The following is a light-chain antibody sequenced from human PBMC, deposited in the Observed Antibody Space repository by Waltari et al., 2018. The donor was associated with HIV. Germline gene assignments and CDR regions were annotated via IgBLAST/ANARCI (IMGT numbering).Light chain of an antibody. V-gene: IGLV2-23*02. CDR3: CSYAGTSTLV. Sequence: QSALTQSASVSGSPGQSITISCTGTSSDVGSYNLVSWYQQHPGKAPKVTIYEVSKTPSGVSKRFSGSKSGNTASLIISGLQAEDEADYYCCSYAGTSTLVFGGGTKLIVL. J-gene: IGLJ2*01. CDR1: SSDVGSYNL. CDR2: EVS.